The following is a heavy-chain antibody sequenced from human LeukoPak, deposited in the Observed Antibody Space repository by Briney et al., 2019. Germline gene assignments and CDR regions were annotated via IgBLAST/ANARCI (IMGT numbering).Heavy chain of an antibody. Sequence: PGGSLRLSCAASGFTFSHYYMSWIRQAPGKGLEWVSLISGDGGSTYYADSVKGRFTISRDNSKNSLFLQMNSLRTEDTAFYYCAKDILDRGYADYWGQGTLVTVSS. J-gene: IGHJ4*02. V-gene: IGHV3-43*02. CDR3: AKDILDRGYADY. CDR1: GFTFSHYY. CDR2: ISGDGGST. D-gene: IGHD3-22*01.